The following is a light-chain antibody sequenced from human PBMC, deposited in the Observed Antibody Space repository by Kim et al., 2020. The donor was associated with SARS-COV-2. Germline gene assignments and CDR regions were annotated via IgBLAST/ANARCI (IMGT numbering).Light chain of an antibody. Sequence: NFMLTQPHSVSESPGKTVTISCTRSSGSIASNYVQWYQQRPGSCPTTLIYGDNQRPSGVPDRFSGSIDSSSNSASLTISGLRTEDEAEYYCQSYDNRNHVFGTGTKVTVL. CDR2: GDN. J-gene: IGLJ1*01. CDR3: QSYDNRNHV. V-gene: IGLV6-57*01. CDR1: SGSIASNY.